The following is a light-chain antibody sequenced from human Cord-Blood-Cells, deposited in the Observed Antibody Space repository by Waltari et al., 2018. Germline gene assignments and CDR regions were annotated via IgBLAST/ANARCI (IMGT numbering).Light chain of an antibody. Sequence: DIHLTQSPSFLSASVGDRVTITCRASQGIISYLASYQPKPGKAPKLLIYAASTLQSGVPSRFSGSGSGTEFTLTISCLQPEDFAAYYCQQLKSYLFTFGPGTKVDIK. V-gene: IGKV1-9*01. J-gene: IGKJ3*01. CDR1: QGIISY. CDR3: QQLKSYLFT. CDR2: AAS.